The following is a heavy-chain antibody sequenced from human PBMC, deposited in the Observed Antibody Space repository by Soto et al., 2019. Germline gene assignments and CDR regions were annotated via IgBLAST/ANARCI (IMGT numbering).Heavy chain of an antibody. CDR1: GGSISSGDYY. J-gene: IGHJ5*02. CDR3: ARERLLDSSSCLWFDP. Sequence: PSETLSLTCTVSGGSISSGDYYWSWIRQPPGKGLEWIGYIYYSGSTYYNPSLKSRVTISVDTSKNQFSLKLSSVTAADTAVYYCARERLLDSSSCLWFDPWGQGTLVTVSS. D-gene: IGHD6-13*01. CDR2: IYYSGST. V-gene: IGHV4-30-4*01.